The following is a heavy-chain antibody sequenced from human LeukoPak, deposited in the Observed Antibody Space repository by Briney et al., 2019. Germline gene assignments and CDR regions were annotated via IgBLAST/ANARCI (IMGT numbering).Heavy chain of an antibody. CDR1: GFTFTSYA. CDR3: ARVRPDYDILTGYYLPYY. Sequence: GGSLRLSCAASGFTFTSYAMAWVRQAPGRGLEWVSGINTGGTYTDYADSVKGRFTISRDNSQNTLFLQMNGLRAEDTAVYYCARVRPDYDILTGYYLPYYWGQGTLVTVSS. CDR2: INTGGTYT. D-gene: IGHD3-9*01. J-gene: IGHJ4*02. V-gene: IGHV3-23*01.